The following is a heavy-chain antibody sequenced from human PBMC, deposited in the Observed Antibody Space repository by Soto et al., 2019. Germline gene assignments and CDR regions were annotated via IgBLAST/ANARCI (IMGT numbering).Heavy chain of an antibody. D-gene: IGHD2-15*01. CDR2: INSDGSST. V-gene: IGHV3-74*01. CDR1: GFTFSSYW. CDR3: ARDVGYCSGGSCYLYFDY. J-gene: IGHJ4*02. Sequence: PGGSLRLSCAASGFTFSSYWMHWVRQAPGKGLVWVSRINSDGSSTSYADSVKGRFTISRDNAKNTLYLQMNSLRAEDTAVYYCARDVGYCSGGSCYLYFDYWGQGTLVTVSS.